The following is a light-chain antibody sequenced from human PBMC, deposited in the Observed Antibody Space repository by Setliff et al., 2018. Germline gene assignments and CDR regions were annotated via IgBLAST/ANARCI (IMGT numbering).Light chain of an antibody. Sequence: QSVLTQPPSASGTPGQRVTISCSGSSSNVGNNAVNWYQQLPRTTPKLLIYSINQRPSGVPDRFPGSKSGTSASLVIYGLQPEDEADYYCATWDDSLNGYVFGTGTKVTVL. CDR2: SIN. J-gene: IGLJ1*01. CDR3: ATWDDSLNGYV. CDR1: SSNVGNNA. V-gene: IGLV1-44*01.